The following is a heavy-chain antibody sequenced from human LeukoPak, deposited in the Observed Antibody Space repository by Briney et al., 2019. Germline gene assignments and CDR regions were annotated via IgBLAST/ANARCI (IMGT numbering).Heavy chain of an antibody. V-gene: IGHV3-7*01. CDR2: IKQDGSEK. CDR1: GFTFSSYW. D-gene: IGHD3-10*01. Sequence: GGSLRLSCAASGFTFSSYWMSWVRQAPGKGREWVANIKQDGSEKYYVDSVKGRFTISRDNAKNSLYLQMNSLRAEDTAVYYCARGSWFGEYTFDYWGQGTLVTVSS. J-gene: IGHJ4*02. CDR3: ARGSWFGEYTFDY.